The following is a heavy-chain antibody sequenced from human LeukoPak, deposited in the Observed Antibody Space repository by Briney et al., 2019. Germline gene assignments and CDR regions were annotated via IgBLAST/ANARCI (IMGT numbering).Heavy chain of an antibody. V-gene: IGHV4-38-2*01. Sequence: SETLSLTCAVSGYSISRGYHWGWIRQPPGKGLEWIGSIHHSGSTYYNSSLKSRVTISVDTSKNQFSLKVSSVTAADTAVYYCARVNWNPDYWGKGTLATVSS. D-gene: IGHD1-1*01. J-gene: IGHJ4*02. CDR1: GYSISRGYH. CDR3: ARVNWNPDY. CDR2: IHHSGST.